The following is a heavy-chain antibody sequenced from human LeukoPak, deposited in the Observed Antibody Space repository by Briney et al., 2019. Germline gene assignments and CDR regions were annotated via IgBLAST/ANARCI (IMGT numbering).Heavy chain of an antibody. Sequence: SETLSLTCTVSGGSIRSSYYYWGWIRQPPGKGLEWIGSIYDSGSTYYNPSLKSRITLSVDTSKNQFSLSLISVTAADTAVYFCARQATFGYAYAYYFDLWGQGTLVTVSS. J-gene: IGHJ4*02. CDR1: GGSIRSSYYY. CDR3: ARQATFGYAYAYYFDL. CDR2: IYDSGST. V-gene: IGHV4-39*01. D-gene: IGHD3-16*01.